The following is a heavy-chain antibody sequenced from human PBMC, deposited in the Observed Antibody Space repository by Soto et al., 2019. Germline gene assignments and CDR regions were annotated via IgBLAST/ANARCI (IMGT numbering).Heavy chain of an antibody. CDR1: GFTFGDFA. CDR3: NRYLSFVASGRDWFDP. D-gene: IGHD2-15*01. J-gene: IGHJ5*02. Sequence: EVQLVESGGGLVQPGRSLRLSCTPSGFTFGDFAMSWFRKAPGKGLEWIAFITSGLYGATTTYAASVKDRFTISRDDSKSIAYLQMNSLKTEDTAMYDCNRYLSFVASGRDWFDPWGQGTLVTVSS. CDR2: ITSGLYGATT. V-gene: IGHV3-49*03.